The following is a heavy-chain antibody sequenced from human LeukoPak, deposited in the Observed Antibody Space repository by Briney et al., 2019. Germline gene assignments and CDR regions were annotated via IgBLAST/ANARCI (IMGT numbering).Heavy chain of an antibody. CDR2: IYYSGST. D-gene: IGHD1-26*01. CDR3: ERDREATFDY. CDR1: GGSISSYY. Sequence: SETLSLTCTVSGGSISSYYWSWIRQPPGKGLEWIGYIYYSGSTNYNPSLKSRVTISVDTSKNQFSLKLSSVTAADTAVYYCERDREATFDYWGQGTLVTVSS. J-gene: IGHJ4*02. V-gene: IGHV4-59*01.